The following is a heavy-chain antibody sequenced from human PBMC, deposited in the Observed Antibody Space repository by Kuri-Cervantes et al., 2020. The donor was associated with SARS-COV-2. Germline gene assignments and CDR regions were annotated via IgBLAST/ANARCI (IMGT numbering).Heavy chain of an antibody. CDR2: ISSSGSTI. V-gene: IGHV3-11*04. J-gene: IGHJ6*03. CDR3: ARAPLYYYYMDV. Sequence: GGSLRLSCAASIFTVNSDYMGWVRQAPGKGLEWVPYISSSGSTIYYADSAKGRFTISRDNAKNSLYLQMNSLRAEDTAVYYCARAPLYYYYMDVWGKGTTVTVSS. CDR1: IFTVNSDY.